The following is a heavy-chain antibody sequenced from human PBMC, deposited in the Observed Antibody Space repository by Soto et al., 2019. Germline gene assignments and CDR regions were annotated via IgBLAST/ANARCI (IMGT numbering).Heavy chain of an antibody. D-gene: IGHD6-19*01. CDR1: GGSFSNYI. V-gene: IGHV1-69*13. CDR3: ARGLFGQQWLVGFDT. Sequence: SVKVSCKASGGSFSNYIFAWVRQAPGQGLEWIGGTIPMFATAQYAQKLQGRVTITADESTSTVYMDLTSLRSDDTAVYYCARGLFGQQWLVGFDTWGQGTLVTVSS. CDR2: TIPMFATA. J-gene: IGHJ4*02.